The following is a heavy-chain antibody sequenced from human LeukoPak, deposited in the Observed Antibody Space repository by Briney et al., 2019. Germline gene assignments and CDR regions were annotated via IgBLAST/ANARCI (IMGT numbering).Heavy chain of an antibody. J-gene: IGHJ1*01. CDR2: ISYDGSSK. Sequence: GGSLRLSCAGSGFTFSNFVMHWVRQAPGKGLEWVAFISYDGSSKYYADSVRGRFTISRDNFKNTMNLQMNSLRTEDTAVYYCAREPRGQEGPTGDSHYRAQGTQVAVSS. CDR3: AREPRGQEGPTGDSHY. D-gene: IGHD2-21*02. V-gene: IGHV3-30*03. CDR1: GFTFSNFV.